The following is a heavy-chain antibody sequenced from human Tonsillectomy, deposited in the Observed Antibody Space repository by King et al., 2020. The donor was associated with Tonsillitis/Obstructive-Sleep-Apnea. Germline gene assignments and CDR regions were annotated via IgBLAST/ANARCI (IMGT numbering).Heavy chain of an antibody. CDR2: INSDGSST. V-gene: IGHV3-74*01. Sequence: VQLVESGGGLVQPGGSLRLSCAASGFTFSSYWMHWVRQAPGKGLVWVSRINSDGSSTSYADSVKGRFTISRDNAKNTLYLQMNSLRAEETAVYYCASARTKRRIFGVVNYGMDVWGQGTTVTVSS. CDR1: GFTFSSYW. D-gene: IGHD3-3*01. CDR3: ASARTKRRIFGVVNYGMDV. J-gene: IGHJ6*02.